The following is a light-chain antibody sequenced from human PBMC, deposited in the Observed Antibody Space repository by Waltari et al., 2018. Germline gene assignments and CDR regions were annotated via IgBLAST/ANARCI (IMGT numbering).Light chain of an antibody. CDR2: GAS. Sequence: EIVLTQSPGTLSLSPGERATLSCRASPSVAGNYLAWYQQKPGQAPRLLIDGASSRATGIPDRFSGSGSGTDFTLTISRLESEDFAVYYCQQAGSSPWTFGQGTKVDIK. CDR3: QQAGSSPWT. J-gene: IGKJ1*01. CDR1: PSVAGNY. V-gene: IGKV3-20*01.